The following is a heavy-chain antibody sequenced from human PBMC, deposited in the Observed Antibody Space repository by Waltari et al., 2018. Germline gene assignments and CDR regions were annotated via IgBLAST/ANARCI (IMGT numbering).Heavy chain of an antibody. Sequence: QVQLVQSGAEVKKPGSSVKVSCKASGGTFSSYAISWVRQAPGQGLEWMGGIIPIFGTANDEQKCQGRVTSTTDESTRTAYIELSRLRSEDTAVYYCAREKRPAITIFGVAGSYYYGMDVWGQGTTVTVSS. CDR1: GGTFSSYA. CDR2: IIPIFGTA. CDR3: AREKRPAITIFGVAGSYYYGMDV. V-gene: IGHV1-69*05. D-gene: IGHD3-3*01. J-gene: IGHJ6*02.